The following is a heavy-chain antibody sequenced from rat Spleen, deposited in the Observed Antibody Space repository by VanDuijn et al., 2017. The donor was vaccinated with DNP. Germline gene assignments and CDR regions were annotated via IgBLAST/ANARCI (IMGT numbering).Heavy chain of an antibody. D-gene: IGHD1-10*01. CDR3: ASLNNYNWFAY. V-gene: IGHV5S13*01. CDR2: ISTRGEYT. Sequence: EVQLVETGGGLVQPGRPLKLSCVASGFTFSGYWRFWVRQAPTKGLEWVASISTRGEYTHYRDSVKGRFTVSRDNTKNSQYLQMDSLRSEETATYYCASLNNYNWFAYWGQGTLVTVSS. J-gene: IGHJ3*01. CDR1: GFTFSGYW.